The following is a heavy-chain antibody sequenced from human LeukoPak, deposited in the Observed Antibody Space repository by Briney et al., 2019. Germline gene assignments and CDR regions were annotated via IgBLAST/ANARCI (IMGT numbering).Heavy chain of an antibody. CDR3: TATSILPLYGDYVWGSYRYSKLYYDY. CDR2: IKSKTDGGTT. J-gene: IGHJ4*02. D-gene: IGHD3-16*02. V-gene: IGHV3-15*01. CDR1: GFTFSNAW. Sequence: GGSLRLSCAASGFTFSNAWMSWVRQAPGKGLEWVGRIKSKTDGGTTDYAAPVKGRFTISRDDSKNTLYLQMNSLKTEDTGVYYCTATSILPLYGDYVWGSYRYSKLYYDYWGQGTLVTVSS.